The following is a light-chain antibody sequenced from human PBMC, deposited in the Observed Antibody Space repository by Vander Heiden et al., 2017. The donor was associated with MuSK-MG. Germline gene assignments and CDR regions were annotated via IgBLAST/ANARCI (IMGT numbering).Light chain of an antibody. CDR3: QSYDSSLSVV. J-gene: IGLJ2*01. CDR1: SSNIGADYD. Sequence: QSVLTQPPSVSGAPGQRVTISCTGSSSNIGADYDVHWYQQLPGTAPKLRIYDNNNRPSGVPDRFSGSKSGTSASLAITGLQAEDEADYYCQSYDSSLSVVFGGGTTLTVL. CDR2: DNN. V-gene: IGLV1-40*01.